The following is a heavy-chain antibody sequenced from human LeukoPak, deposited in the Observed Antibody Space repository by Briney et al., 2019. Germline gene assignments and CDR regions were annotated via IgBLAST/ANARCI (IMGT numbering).Heavy chain of an antibody. D-gene: IGHD3-10*02. J-gene: IGHJ6*04. CDR1: GFTFSSYS. CDR3: AELGITMIGGV. Sequence: PGGSLRLSCAASGFTFSSYSMNWVRQAPGKGLEWVSYISSSGSTIYYADSVKGRFTISRDNAKNSLYLQINSLRAEDTAVYYCAELGITMIGGVWGKGTTVTISS. CDR2: ISSSGSTI. V-gene: IGHV3-48*04.